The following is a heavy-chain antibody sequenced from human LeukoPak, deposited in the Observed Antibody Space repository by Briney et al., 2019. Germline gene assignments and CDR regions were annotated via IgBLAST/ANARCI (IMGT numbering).Heavy chain of an antibody. V-gene: IGHV1-69*05. D-gene: IGHD6-19*01. J-gene: IGHJ6*03. CDR3: ARTSNGYSSGWYYYYYMDV. CDR2: IIPIFGTA. Sequence: SVKVSCKAAGGTFSSYAISWVRQAPGQGLEWMGGIIPIFGTANYAQKFQGRVTITTDESTSTAYMELSSLRSEDTAVYYCARTSNGYSSGWYYYYYMDVWGKGTTVTVSS. CDR1: GGTFSSYA.